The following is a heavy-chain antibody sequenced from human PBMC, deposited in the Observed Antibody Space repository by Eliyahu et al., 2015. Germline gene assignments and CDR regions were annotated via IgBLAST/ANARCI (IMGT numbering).Heavy chain of an antibody. CDR2: IDHTGST. CDR1: DGSISSPGYY. Sequence: QVQLQESGPGLVKPSQTLSLXCTVSDGSISSPGYYWSWIRQHPGKGLEWIGYIDHTGSTNYNSSLKSRLNISVDMSKKQFSLKLSSVTAADTAVYYCAKGGITVDFWGQGILVTVSS. J-gene: IGHJ4*02. D-gene: IGHD3-16*01. V-gene: IGHV4-31*03. CDR3: AKGGITVDF.